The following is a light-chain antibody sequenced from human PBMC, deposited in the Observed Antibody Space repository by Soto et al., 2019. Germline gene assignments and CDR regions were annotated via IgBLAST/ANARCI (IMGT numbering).Light chain of an antibody. CDR3: QQSNSWPLT. V-gene: IGKV3D-15*01. J-gene: IGKJ4*01. CDR2: GAS. CDR1: QSVSSK. Sequence: EIEMTQSPATVSVSPGERVTLSCRSSQSVSSKLAWYQQKPGQAPRLLIYGASTRATSIPARFSGSGSGTEFSRTISSLQSEDFAVYYCQQSNSWPLTFGGGTKVEIK.